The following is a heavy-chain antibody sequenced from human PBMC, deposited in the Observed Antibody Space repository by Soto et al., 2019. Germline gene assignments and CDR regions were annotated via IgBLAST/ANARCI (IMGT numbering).Heavy chain of an antibody. J-gene: IGHJ6*02. Sequence: ASVKVSCKASGGTFSSYAISWVRQAPGQGLEWMGGIIPIFGTANYAQKFRGRVTITADKSTSTAYMELSSLRSEDTAVYYCARATDIVVVVAGTGYYYYGMDVWGQGTTVTVSS. V-gene: IGHV1-69*06. D-gene: IGHD2-15*01. CDR1: GGTFSSYA. CDR2: IIPIFGTA. CDR3: ARATDIVVVVAGTGYYYYGMDV.